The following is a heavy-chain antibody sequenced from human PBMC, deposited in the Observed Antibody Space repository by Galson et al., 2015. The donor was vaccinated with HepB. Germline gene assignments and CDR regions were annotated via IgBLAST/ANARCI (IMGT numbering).Heavy chain of an antibody. CDR1: GFIFSNYW. V-gene: IGHV3-7*04. CDR3: TRGIATAAEFYFYYFGIDV. D-gene: IGHD6-13*01. CDR2: IKQDGSGK. J-gene: IGHJ6*02. Sequence: SLRLSCAVSGFIFSNYWMTWVRQAPGKGLEWVANIKQDGSGKYYVDSEKDRFIISRDNAKNSLYLQMNSLRAEDTAIYYCTRGIATAAEFYFYYFGIDVWGQGTTVTVSS.